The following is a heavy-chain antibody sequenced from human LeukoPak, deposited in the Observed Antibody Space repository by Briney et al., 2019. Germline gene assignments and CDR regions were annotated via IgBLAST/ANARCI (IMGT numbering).Heavy chain of an antibody. V-gene: IGHV3-48*03. CDR2: ISSSGSTI. CDR3: AKRGGGYYFAY. J-gene: IGHJ4*02. Sequence: PGGSLRLSCAASGFTFSSYEMNWVRQAPGKGLEWVSYISSSGSTIYYADSVKGRFTISRDNAKNSLFLQMNNLRAEDTAVYYCAKRGGGYYFAYWGQGTLVTVSS. CDR1: GFTFSSYE. D-gene: IGHD3-16*01.